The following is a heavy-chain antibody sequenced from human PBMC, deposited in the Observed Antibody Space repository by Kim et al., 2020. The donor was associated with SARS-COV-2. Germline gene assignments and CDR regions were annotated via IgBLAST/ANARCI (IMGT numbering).Heavy chain of an antibody. Sequence: ASVKVSCKASGYTFTSYYMHWVRQAPGQGLEWMGIINPSGGSTSYAQKFQGRVTMTRDTSTSTVYMELSSLRSEDTAVYYCARRVAHGGDFWSGYYTRFDPWGQGTLVTVSS. CDR2: INPSGGST. V-gene: IGHV1-46*01. CDR3: ARRVAHGGDFWSGYYTRFDP. J-gene: IGHJ5*02. CDR1: GYTFTSYY. D-gene: IGHD3-3*01.